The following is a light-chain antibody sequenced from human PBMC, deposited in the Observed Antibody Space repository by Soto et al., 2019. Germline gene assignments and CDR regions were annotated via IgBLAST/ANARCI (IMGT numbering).Light chain of an antibody. Sequence: QSVLTQPPSASGSPGQSVTISCTGTSSDVGGYNYVSWYQQSPGRAPKLMIYEVTKRPSGVPDRFSGSKSGNTASLTVSGLQAEDEAEYYCSSYASSNNFYFVFGGGTKVTVL. CDR1: SSDVGGYNY. CDR3: SSYASSNNFYFV. V-gene: IGLV2-8*01. CDR2: EVT. J-gene: IGLJ3*02.